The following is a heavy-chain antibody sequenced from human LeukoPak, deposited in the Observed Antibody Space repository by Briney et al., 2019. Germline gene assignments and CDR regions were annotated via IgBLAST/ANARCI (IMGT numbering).Heavy chain of an antibody. CDR2: INPKNGGS. J-gene: IGHJ5*02. V-gene: IGHV1-2*02. D-gene: IGHD3-16*01. CDR1: GYTFTGYC. Sequence: GASVKVSCKASGYTFTGYCMHWVRQAPGQGLEWVGWINPKNGGSNYAQKFQGRVTMTRDRSISTAYMGLSRLTSDDTAVYYCARASFWESPINWFAPWGQGTLVTVSS. CDR3: ARASFWESPINWFAP.